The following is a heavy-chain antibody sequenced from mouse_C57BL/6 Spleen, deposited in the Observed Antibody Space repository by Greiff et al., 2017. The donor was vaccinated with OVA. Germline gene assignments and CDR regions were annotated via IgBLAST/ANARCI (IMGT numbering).Heavy chain of an antibody. Sequence: VQRVESGAELVKPGASVKISCKASGYAFSSYWMNWVKQRPGKGLEWIGQIYPGDGDTNYNGKFKGKATLTADKSSSTAYMQLSSLTSEDSAVYFCARGDDGYYVDYWGQGTTLTVSS. D-gene: IGHD2-3*01. V-gene: IGHV1-80*01. CDR3: ARGDDGYYVDY. CDR2: IYPGDGDT. CDR1: GYAFSSYW. J-gene: IGHJ2*01.